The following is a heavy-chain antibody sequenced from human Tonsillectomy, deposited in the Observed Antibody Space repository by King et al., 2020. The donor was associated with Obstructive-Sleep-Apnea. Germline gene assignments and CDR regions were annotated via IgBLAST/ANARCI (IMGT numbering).Heavy chain of an antibody. CDR1: GGSISTYF. J-gene: IGHJ4*02. CDR2: IYYSGST. V-gene: IGHV4-59*01. Sequence: QLQESGPGLVKPSETLSLTCTVSGGSISTYFWSWIRQPPGKGLEWIGYIYYSGSTNYNPSPKSRVMISVDTSKNQFSLYLYSVNAADTAVYYCARARWDWDNWNGQFDYWGQGTLVTVSS. CDR3: ARARWDWDNWNGQFDY. D-gene: IGHD1-1*01.